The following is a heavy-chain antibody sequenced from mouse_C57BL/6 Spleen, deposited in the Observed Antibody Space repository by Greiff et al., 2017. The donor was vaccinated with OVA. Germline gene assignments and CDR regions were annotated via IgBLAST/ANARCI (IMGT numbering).Heavy chain of an antibody. V-gene: IGHV1-26*01. CDR2: INPNNGGT. Sequence: VQLQQSGPELVKPGASVKISCKASGYTFTDYYMNWVKQSHGKSLEWIGDINPNNGGTSYNQKFKGKATLTVDKSSSTAYMELRSLTSEDSAVYYCARRGGSFDVWGTGTTVTVSS. J-gene: IGHJ1*03. CDR1: GYTFTDYY. CDR3: ARRGGSFDV.